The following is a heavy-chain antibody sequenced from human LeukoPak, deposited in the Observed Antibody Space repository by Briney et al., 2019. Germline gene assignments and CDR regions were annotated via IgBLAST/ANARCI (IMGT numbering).Heavy chain of an antibody. V-gene: IGHV1-24*01. J-gene: IGHJ1*01. Sequence: GASVKVSCKASGYTFTSYGISWVRQAPGQGLEWMGGFDPEDGETIYAQKFQGRVTMTEDTSTDTAYMELSSLRSEDTAVYYCATSGPSPTAGTRYFQHWGQGTLVTVSS. CDR3: ATSGPSPTAGTRYFQH. CDR2: FDPEDGET. D-gene: IGHD6-13*01. CDR1: GYTFTSYG.